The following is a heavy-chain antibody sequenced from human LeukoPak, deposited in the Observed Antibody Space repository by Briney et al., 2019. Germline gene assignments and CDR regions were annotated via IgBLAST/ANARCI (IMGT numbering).Heavy chain of an antibody. Sequence: SQTLSLTCAISGDSISNNNANWNWIRQSPSRGLEWLGRTYYGSKWYNDYAVSVKSRITINPDTSKNEFSLQLNSMTPEDTAVYYCARQNGCFDYWGQGTLVTVSS. CDR2: TYYGSKWYN. CDR3: ARQNGCFDY. CDR1: GDSISNNNAN. V-gene: IGHV6-1*01. J-gene: IGHJ4*02.